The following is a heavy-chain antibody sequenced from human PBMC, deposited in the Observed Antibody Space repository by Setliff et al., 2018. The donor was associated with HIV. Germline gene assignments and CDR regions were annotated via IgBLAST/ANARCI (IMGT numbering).Heavy chain of an antibody. CDR2: ISAYNGNT. J-gene: IGHJ6*03. Sequence: ASVKVSCKASDHTFSSYDVTWVRQAPGQGLEWMGWISAYNGNTNYAQKFQGGVTMTTDTSTSTVYMELRSLRSDDTAVYYCARDQGFWSGFTYNYYMDVWGKGTTVTVSS. V-gene: IGHV1-18*01. D-gene: IGHD3-3*01. CDR1: DHTFSSYD. CDR3: ARDQGFWSGFTYNYYMDV.